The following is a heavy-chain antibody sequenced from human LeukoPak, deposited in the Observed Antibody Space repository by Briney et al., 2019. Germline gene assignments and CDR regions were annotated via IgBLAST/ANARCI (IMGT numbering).Heavy chain of an antibody. J-gene: IGHJ3*02. Sequence: GGSLRLSCAASGFTFGSYWMHWVRQAPGKGLVWVSRINSDGSSTSYADSVKGRFTISRDNAKNTLYLQMNSLRAEDTAVYYCARGGGSSWYDAFDIWGQGTMVTVSS. CDR1: GFTFGSYW. CDR2: INSDGSST. CDR3: ARGGGSSWYDAFDI. V-gene: IGHV3-74*01. D-gene: IGHD6-13*01.